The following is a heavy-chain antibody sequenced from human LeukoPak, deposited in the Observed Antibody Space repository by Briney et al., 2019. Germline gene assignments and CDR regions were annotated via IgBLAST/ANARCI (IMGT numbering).Heavy chain of an antibody. V-gene: IGHV3-64*02. CDR1: GFRFSYHD. Sequence: PGGSLRLSCAASGFRFSYHDMHWVRQAPGKGLEFVSSVGAAGAHTFYADSVKGRFTIFRDNFQSTMYLQMDGLRPEDSAVYYCARELGGTKTGGFDIWGQGTVVTVYS. J-gene: IGHJ3*02. CDR3: ARELGGTKTGGFDI. CDR2: VGAAGAHT. D-gene: IGHD1-14*01.